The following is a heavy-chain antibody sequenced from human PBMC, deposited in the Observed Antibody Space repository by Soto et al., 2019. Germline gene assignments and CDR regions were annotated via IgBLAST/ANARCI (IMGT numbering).Heavy chain of an antibody. CDR2: ISGSGGST. CDR3: AKDGSRRPMIVVVITPYFDY. V-gene: IGHV3-23*01. J-gene: IGHJ4*02. D-gene: IGHD3-22*01. Sequence: GGSLRLSCAASGFTFSSYAMSWVRQAPGKGLEWVSAISGSGGSTYYADSVKGRFTISRDNSKNTLYLQMNSLRAEDTAVYYCAKDGSRRPMIVVVITPYFDYWGQGTLVTAPQ. CDR1: GFTFSSYA.